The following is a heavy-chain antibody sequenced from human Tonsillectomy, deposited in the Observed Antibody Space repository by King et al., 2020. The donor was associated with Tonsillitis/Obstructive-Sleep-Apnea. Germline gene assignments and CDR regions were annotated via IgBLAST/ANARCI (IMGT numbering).Heavy chain of an antibody. CDR1: GYTFTGYY. D-gene: IGHD2-8*01. CDR3: ARLAYFTNDVCYQRDYYYYVMDV. CDR2: INPNSGGT. V-gene: IGHV1-2*02. Sequence: QLVQSGAEVKKPGASVKVSCKASGYTFTGYYMHWVRQAPGQGLEWMGWINPNSGGTDYAQKFQGRVTMTRDTSISTAYMELRRLGSDDTAVYYCARLAYFTNDVCYQRDYYYYVMDVWGQGTTVTVSS. J-gene: IGHJ6*02.